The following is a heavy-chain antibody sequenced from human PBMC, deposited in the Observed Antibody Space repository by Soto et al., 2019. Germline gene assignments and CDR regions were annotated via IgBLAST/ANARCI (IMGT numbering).Heavy chain of an antibody. D-gene: IGHD1-20*01. CDR2: IYSGGST. J-gene: IGHJ4*02. V-gene: IGHV3-66*01. Sequence: EVQLVESGGGLVQPGGSLRLSCAASGFTVSSNYMSWVRQAPGKGLEWVSVIYSGGSTYYADSVKGRFTISRDNSKNTLYLQMNSLRAEDTAVYYCARGSPWGNWNDGYYWGQGTLVTVSS. CDR1: GFTVSSNY. CDR3: ARGSPWGNWNDGYY.